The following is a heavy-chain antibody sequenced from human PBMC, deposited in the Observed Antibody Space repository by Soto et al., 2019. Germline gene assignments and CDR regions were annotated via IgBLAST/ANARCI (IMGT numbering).Heavy chain of an antibody. CDR2: INHSGST. Sequence: PSETLSLTCAVYGGSFSGYYWSWIRQPPGRGLEWIGEINHSGSTSYNPSLKSRVTISVEPSKNQFSLKLSSVTAADTAVYYCARLRFLEWSIYYYYYGMHVWGQGNTVT. D-gene: IGHD3-3*01. CDR3: ARLRFLEWSIYYYYYGMHV. V-gene: IGHV4-34*01. CDR1: GGSFSGYY. J-gene: IGHJ6*02.